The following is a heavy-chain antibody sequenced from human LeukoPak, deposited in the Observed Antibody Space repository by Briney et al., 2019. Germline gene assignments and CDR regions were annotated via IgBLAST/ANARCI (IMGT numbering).Heavy chain of an antibody. D-gene: IGHD6-13*01. Sequence: PSETLSLTCTVSGVSISSSNSYWGWLRQPPGKGLEWIGYIHDTRGTNYNPYLKSRVTMSLDTSKNHFSLSLNSVTAADTAVYFCAGGIGYATSPADHLGQGTLVIVSS. CDR3: AGGIGYATSPADH. V-gene: IGHV4-61*03. J-gene: IGHJ5*02. CDR1: GVSISSSNSY. CDR2: IHDTRGT.